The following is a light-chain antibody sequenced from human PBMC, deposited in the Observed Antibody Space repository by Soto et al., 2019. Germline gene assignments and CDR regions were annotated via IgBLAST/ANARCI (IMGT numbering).Light chain of an antibody. Sequence: QFALTQPASVSGSPGQSITISCSGTSSDIGDYKYVSWYQRHPGKVPKLIIYEVSHRPSGISNRFSGSKSGNTASLTISGLQADDEADYYCSSFTDSFTLVFGGGTQLTVL. V-gene: IGLV2-14*01. J-gene: IGLJ7*01. CDR2: EVS. CDR1: SSDIGDYKY. CDR3: SSFTDSFTLV.